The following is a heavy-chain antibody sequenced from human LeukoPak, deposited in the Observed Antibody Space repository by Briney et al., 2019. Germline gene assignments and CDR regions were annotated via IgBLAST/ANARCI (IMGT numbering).Heavy chain of an antibody. CDR1: GFTFSSYA. J-gene: IGHJ4*02. V-gene: IGHV3-23*01. CDR3: ARQSYSSGWNFDY. CDR2: ISGSGGST. Sequence: PGGSLRLSCAASGFTFSSYAMSWVRQAPGKGLEWVSAISGSGGSTYYADSVKGRFTISRDNSKNTLYLQMNSLRAEDTAVYYCARQSYSSGWNFDYWGQGTLVTVSS. D-gene: IGHD6-19*01.